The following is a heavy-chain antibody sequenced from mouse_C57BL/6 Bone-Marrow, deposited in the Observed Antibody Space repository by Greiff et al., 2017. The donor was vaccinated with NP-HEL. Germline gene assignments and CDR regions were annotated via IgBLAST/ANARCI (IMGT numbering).Heavy chain of an antibody. CDR2: IYPRSGNT. CDR3: ARRDWDLFAY. J-gene: IGHJ3*01. D-gene: IGHD4-1*01. Sequence: QVQLQQSGAELARPGASVKLSCKASGYTFTSYGISWVKQRTGQGLEWIGVIYPRSGNTYYNEKFKGKATLTADKSSSTAYMELRSLTSEDSAVYFCARRDWDLFAYWGQGTLVTVSA. V-gene: IGHV1-81*01. CDR1: GYTFTSYG.